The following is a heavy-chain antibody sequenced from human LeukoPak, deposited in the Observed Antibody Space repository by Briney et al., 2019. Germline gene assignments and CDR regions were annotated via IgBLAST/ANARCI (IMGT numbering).Heavy chain of an antibody. V-gene: IGHV4-4*07. D-gene: IGHD3-3*01. CDR1: GASITSFY. CDR3: ARVGVTIFGVVTPFDY. Sequence: PSETLSLTCAVSGASITSFYWSWIRQPAGKGLEWIGRINLSGSTNYNPSLKSRVTISVDTSKNQFSLKLSSVTAADTAVYYCARVGVTIFGVVTPFDYWGQGTLVTVSS. J-gene: IGHJ4*02. CDR2: INLSGST.